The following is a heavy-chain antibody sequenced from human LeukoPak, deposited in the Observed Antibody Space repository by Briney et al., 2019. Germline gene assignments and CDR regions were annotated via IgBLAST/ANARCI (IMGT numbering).Heavy chain of an antibody. J-gene: IGHJ4*02. CDR3: AIMHPYYDGSGYWVQ. CDR2: ISTSGGSS. Sequence: PGGSLRLSCAASGSTFGSYAMSWVRQAPGKGLEWVSGISTSGGSSSYADSVKGRFTISRDNPRNTLYMEMNSLRAEDTALYYCAIMHPYYDGSGYWVQWGQGTLVTVSS. CDR1: GSTFGSYA. V-gene: IGHV3-23*01. D-gene: IGHD3-22*01.